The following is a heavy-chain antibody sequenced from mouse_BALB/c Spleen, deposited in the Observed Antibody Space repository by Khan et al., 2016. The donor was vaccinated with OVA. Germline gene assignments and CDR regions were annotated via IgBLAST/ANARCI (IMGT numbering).Heavy chain of an antibody. J-gene: IGHJ2*01. CDR2: IWAGGST. CDR3: DRLEDI. D-gene: IGHD1-3*01. Sequence: VQLQESGPGLVAPSQSLSITCTVSGFSLTSYGVHWVRQPPGKGLEWLGVIWAGGSTNYNSALMSRLSISNDNSKSQVFLTMNSLQTDDTAMYYCDRLEDIWGQGTTLTVSS. V-gene: IGHV2-9*02. CDR1: GFSLTSYG.